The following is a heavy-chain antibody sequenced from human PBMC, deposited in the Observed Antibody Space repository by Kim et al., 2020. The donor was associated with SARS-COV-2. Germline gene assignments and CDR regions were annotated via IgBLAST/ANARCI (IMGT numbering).Heavy chain of an antibody. CDR2: PFYRSEWYS. CDR3: SRGGGYHSGLAFDY. V-gene: IGHV6-1*01. CDR1: GDSVSNNSAT. D-gene: IGHD6-19*01. Sequence: SQTLSLTCAISGDSVSNNSATWNLIRQSASRCLEWLGRPFYRSEWYSEFAPSVKSRITINADTSKNQLSLQLNSVTPEDTAIYYCSRGGGYHSGLAFDY. J-gene: IGHJ4*01.